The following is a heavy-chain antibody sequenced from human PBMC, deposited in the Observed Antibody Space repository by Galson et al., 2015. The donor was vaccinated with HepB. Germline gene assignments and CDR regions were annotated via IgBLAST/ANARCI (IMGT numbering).Heavy chain of an antibody. CDR3: ARVLKQSAAARLKYFDY. CDR1: GFTFSSYS. CDR2: ISSSSSYI. J-gene: IGHJ4*02. Sequence: SLRLSCAASGFTFSSYSMNWVRQAPGKGLEWVSSISSSSSYIYYADSVKGRFTISRDNAKNSLYLQMNSLRAEDTAVYYCARVLKQSAAARLKYFDYWGQGTLVTVSS. D-gene: IGHD6-13*01. V-gene: IGHV3-21*01.